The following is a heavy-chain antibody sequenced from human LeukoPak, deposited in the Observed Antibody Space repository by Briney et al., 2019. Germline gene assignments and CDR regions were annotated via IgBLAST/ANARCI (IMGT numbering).Heavy chain of an antibody. V-gene: IGHV1-2*02. J-gene: IGHJ3*02. Sequence: ASVKVSCKASGYTFTVYYMHWVRQAPGQGLEWMGWINPNSGVTNSAQQFQGRVTMTRDTSISTAYMELSRLRSDGTAVYYCARDYGDYEFDIWGQGTMVTVSS. CDR1: GYTFTVYY. CDR2: INPNSGVT. CDR3: ARDYGDYEFDI. D-gene: IGHD4-17*01.